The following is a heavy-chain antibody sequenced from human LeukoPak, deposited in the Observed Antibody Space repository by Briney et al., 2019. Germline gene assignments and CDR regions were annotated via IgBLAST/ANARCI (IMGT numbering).Heavy chain of an antibody. Sequence: GGSLRPSCTVSGFTVSSNSMSWVRQAPGKGLEWVSFIYSDNTHYSDSVKGRFTISRDNSKNTLYLQMNSLRAEDTAVYYCARRAGAYSHPYDYWGQGTLVTVSS. D-gene: IGHD4/OR15-4a*01. CDR3: ARRAGAYSHPYDY. J-gene: IGHJ4*02. V-gene: IGHV3-53*01. CDR1: GFTVSSNS. CDR2: IYSDNT.